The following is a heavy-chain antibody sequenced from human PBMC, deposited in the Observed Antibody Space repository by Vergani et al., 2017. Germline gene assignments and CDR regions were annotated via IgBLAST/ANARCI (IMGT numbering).Heavy chain of an antibody. Sequence: EVQLVESGGGLVRPGGSLRLSCAASGFTFSNAWMNWVRQAPGKGLEWVSYISSSSSTIYYADSVKGRFTISRDNAKNSLYLQMNSLRAEDTAVYYCARDNTVSRLSNWFDPWGQGTLVTVSS. D-gene: IGHD3-16*02. CDR2: ISSSSSTI. V-gene: IGHV3-48*01. CDR3: ARDNTVSRLSNWFDP. J-gene: IGHJ5*02. CDR1: GFTFSNAW.